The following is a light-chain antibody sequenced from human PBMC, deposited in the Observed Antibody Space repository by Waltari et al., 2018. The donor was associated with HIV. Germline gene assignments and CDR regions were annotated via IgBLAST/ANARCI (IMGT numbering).Light chain of an antibody. CDR3: MIWYSSAGV. V-gene: IGLV5-45*02. CDR2: YKSDSDK. Sequence: QAVLTQPSSLSASPGASASLTCTLRSGINVGTYTINWYEQKPGSPPQYLLRYKSDSDKQQGSGVPSRFSGSKDASANAGILLLSGLQSEDEADYCMIWYSSAGVFGGGTKLTVL. CDR1: SGINVGTYT. J-gene: IGLJ3*02.